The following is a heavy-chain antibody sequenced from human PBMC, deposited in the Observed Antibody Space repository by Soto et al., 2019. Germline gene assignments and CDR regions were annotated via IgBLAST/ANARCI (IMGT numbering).Heavy chain of an antibody. CDR3: AHSPWGAAPDY. Sequence: SGPTLVNPTPPLTLTCALSGFSVRALGGGVGWIRQPPGKALEWLAIIYWNDDKLYRPSLQSRLTITKDTSKNQVVLTMTNMDPVDTATYYCAHSPWGAAPDYWGQGTPVTV. J-gene: IGHJ4*02. CDR2: IYWNDDK. V-gene: IGHV2-5*01. CDR1: GFSVRALGGG. D-gene: IGHD3-16*01.